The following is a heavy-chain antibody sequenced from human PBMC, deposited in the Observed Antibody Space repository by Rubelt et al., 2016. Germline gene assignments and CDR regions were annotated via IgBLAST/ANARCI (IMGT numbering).Heavy chain of an antibody. CDR1: GFTFSGYW. J-gene: IGHJ3*02. V-gene: IGHV3-74*01. CDR3: ARGKCSSTSCYRIDAFDI. CDR2: INGDGSST. D-gene: IGHD2-2*02. Sequence: EVQLVESGGGLVQPGGSLRLSCAASGFTFSGYWMHWVRQAPGKGLVWVSRINGDGSSTSYADSVKGRFTISRDNAKNTLYLQMNSLRAEDTAVYYCARGKCSSTSCYRIDAFDIWGQGTMVTVSS.